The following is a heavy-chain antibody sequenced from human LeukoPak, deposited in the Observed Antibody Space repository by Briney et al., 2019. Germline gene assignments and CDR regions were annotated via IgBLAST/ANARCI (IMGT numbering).Heavy chain of an antibody. CDR3: AKAAPSRYSDSSGYLVHFDY. CDR1: GFGFSGYA. D-gene: IGHD3-22*01. CDR2: ISAGGGTT. Sequence: PGASLRLSCAASGFGFSGYAMYWVRQAPGKGLEWVSGISAGGGTTYYAGSVRARFTISRDNSKNTLFLQMHSLRAEDTAIYYCAKAAPSRYSDSSGYLVHFDYWGQGTLVTVSS. V-gene: IGHV3-23*01. J-gene: IGHJ4*02.